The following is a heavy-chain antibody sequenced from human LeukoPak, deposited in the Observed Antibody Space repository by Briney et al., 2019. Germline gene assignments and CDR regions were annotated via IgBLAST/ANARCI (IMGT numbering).Heavy chain of an antibody. J-gene: IGHJ5*02. V-gene: IGHV5-51*01. D-gene: IGHD5/OR15-5a*01. CDR3: ARLGLRHRWFDP. CDR2: IYPGDSDT. CDR1: GYSFTTYW. Sequence: HGESLKISCKGSGYSFTTYWIGWVRQMPGKGLEWMGIIYPGDSDTRYSPSFQGQVTISADKSIRAAYLQWSTLKASDTAMYYCARLGLRHRWFDPWGQGTLVTVSS.